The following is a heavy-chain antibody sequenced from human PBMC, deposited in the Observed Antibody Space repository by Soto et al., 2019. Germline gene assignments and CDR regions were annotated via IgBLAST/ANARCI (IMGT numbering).Heavy chain of an antibody. J-gene: IGHJ4*02. CDR3: ARGIPRGYSYGSYYFDY. D-gene: IGHD5-18*01. CDR1: GFTGSSNY. V-gene: IGHV3-53*01. CDR2: IYSGGRT. Sequence: GGALRVSCAASGFTGSSNYMTWVRQAPGKGLEWVSVIYSGGRTYYADSVKGRFTISRDNSKNTLYLQMNSLRAEDTAVYYCARGIPRGYSYGSYYFDYWGQGTLVTVSS.